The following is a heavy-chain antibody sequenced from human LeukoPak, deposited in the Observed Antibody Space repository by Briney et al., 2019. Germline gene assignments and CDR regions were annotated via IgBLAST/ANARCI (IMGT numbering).Heavy chain of an antibody. CDR1: GFTFSSYA. D-gene: IGHD1-14*01. V-gene: IGHV3-23*01. Sequence: HAGGSLRLSCAASGFTFSSYAMSWVRQAPGKGLEWVSAISGSGGSTYYADSVKGRFTISRDNSKNTLYLQMNSLRAEDTAVYYCAPKEVDHDNWFDPWGQGTLVTVSS. J-gene: IGHJ5*02. CDR2: ISGSGGST. CDR3: APKEVDHDNWFDP.